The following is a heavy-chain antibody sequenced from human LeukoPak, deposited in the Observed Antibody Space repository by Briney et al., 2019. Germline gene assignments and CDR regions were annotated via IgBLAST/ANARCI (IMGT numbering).Heavy chain of an antibody. CDR2: ISAYNGNT. Sequence: ASVKVSCEASGYTFTSYGISWVRQAPGQGLEWMGWISAYNGNTDYAQKLQGRVTMTTDTSTSTAYMELRSLRSDDTAVYYCARGPTYCSSTSCYAEGDFDYWGQGTLVTVSS. CDR3: ARGPTYCSSTSCYAEGDFDY. CDR1: GYTFTSYG. D-gene: IGHD2-2*01. J-gene: IGHJ4*02. V-gene: IGHV1-18*01.